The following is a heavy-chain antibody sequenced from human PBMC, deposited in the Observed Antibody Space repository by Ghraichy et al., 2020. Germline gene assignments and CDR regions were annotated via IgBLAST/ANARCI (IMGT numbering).Heavy chain of an antibody. CDR2: INHSGST. CDR1: GGSFSGYY. V-gene: IGHV4-34*01. Sequence: SETLSLTCAVYGGSFSGYYWSWIRQPPGKGLEWIGEINHSGSTNYNPSLKSRVTISVDTSKNQFSLKLSSVTAADTAVYYCASERFIVGATAGVFDYWGQGTLVTVSS. J-gene: IGHJ4*02. D-gene: IGHD1-26*01. CDR3: ASERFIVGATAGVFDY.